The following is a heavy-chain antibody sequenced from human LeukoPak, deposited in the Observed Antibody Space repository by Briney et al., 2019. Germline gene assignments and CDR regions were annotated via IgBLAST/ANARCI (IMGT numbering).Heavy chain of an antibody. V-gene: IGHV3-9*01. CDR3: AKARTSLRFLEWLLPPDAFDI. CDR1: GFTFDDYA. CDR2: ISWNSGSI. J-gene: IGHJ3*02. Sequence: PGRSLRLSCAASGFTFDDYAMHWVRQAPGKGLEWVSGISWNSGSIGYADSVKGRFTISRDNAKNSLYLQMNSLRAEDTALYYCAKARTSLRFLEWLLPPDAFDIWGQGTMVTVSS. D-gene: IGHD3-3*01.